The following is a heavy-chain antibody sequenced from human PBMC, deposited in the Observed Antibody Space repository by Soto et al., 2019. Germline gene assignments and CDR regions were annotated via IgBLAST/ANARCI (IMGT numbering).Heavy chain of an antibody. CDR1: GFTFSNYA. CDR3: ARAGCDGGTCYTVVGLRYGMDV. J-gene: IGHJ6*02. CDR2: ISYDGNNK. V-gene: IGHV3-30-3*01. D-gene: IGHD2-15*01. Sequence: QVQLVESGGGVVQPGRPLRLSCAASGFTFSNYAMYWVRQAPGKGLEWVAVISYDGNNKYYADSVKGRFTISRDNSKNTLYLQRNSLRAEDTAVYYCARAGCDGGTCYTVVGLRYGMDVWGQGTTVTVSS.